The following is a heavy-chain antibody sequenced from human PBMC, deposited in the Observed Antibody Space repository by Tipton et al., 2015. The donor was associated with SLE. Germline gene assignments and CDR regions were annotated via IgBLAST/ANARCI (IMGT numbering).Heavy chain of an antibody. CDR2: ISGSGGST. CDR3: ASGLIPGIAVAGTPY. Sequence: SSSSYYWGWIRQAPGKGLEWVSAISGSGGSTYYADSVKGRFTISRDNSKNTLYLQMNSLRAEDTAVYYCASGLIPGIAVAGTPYWGQGTLVTVSS. V-gene: IGHV3-23*01. D-gene: IGHD6-19*01. J-gene: IGHJ4*02. CDR1: SSSSYY.